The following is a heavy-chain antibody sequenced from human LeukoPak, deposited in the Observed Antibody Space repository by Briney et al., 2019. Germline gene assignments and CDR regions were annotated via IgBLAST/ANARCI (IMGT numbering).Heavy chain of an antibody. J-gene: IGHJ6*02. CDR3: AKDMATQTYYYYGMDV. D-gene: IGHD5-12*01. CDR2: ISWNSGSI. Sequence: GRSLRLSCAGSGFIFNNYAMHWVRQPPGKGLEWVSGISWNSGSIGYADSVKGRFTISRDNAKNSLYLQMNSLRAEDTALYYCAKDMATQTYYYYGMDVWGQGTTVTVSS. V-gene: IGHV3-9*01. CDR1: GFIFNNYA.